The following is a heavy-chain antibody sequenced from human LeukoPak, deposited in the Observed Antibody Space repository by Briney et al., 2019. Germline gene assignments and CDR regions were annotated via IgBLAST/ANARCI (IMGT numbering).Heavy chain of an antibody. CDR2: ISGSGGST. CDR1: GFSFSSYA. J-gene: IGHJ4*02. D-gene: IGHD3-22*01. V-gene: IGHV3-23*01. CDR3: AKDSGEYYDSSGYYHDY. Sequence: PGGSLRISCAASGFSFSSYAMSWVRQAPGKGLEWVSAISGSGGSTYYADSVKGRFTISRDNSKNTLYLQMNSLRAEDTAVYYCAKDSGEYYDSSGYYHDYWGQGTLVTVSS.